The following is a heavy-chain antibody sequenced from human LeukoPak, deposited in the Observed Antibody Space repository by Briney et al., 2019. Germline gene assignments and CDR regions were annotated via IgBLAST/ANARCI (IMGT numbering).Heavy chain of an antibody. CDR3: VRSKSGAYGWFDP. J-gene: IGHJ5*02. CDR2: IYYTGNT. V-gene: IGHV4-59*01. D-gene: IGHD2-15*01. Sequence: PSETLSLTCTVSGGSISGYFWTWIRQPPGKGLEWIGYIYYTGNTNYNPSLKSRVTISIDTSKNHFSLNVNSVTAADAAVYYCVRSKSGAYGWFDPWGPGTLVTVSS. CDR1: GGSISGYF.